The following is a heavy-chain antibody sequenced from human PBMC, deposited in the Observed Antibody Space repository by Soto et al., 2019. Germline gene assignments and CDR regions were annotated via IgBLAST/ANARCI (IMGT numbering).Heavy chain of an antibody. Sequence: ASVKVSCKASGGTFSSYAISWVRQAPGQGLEWMGGIIPIFGTANYAQKFQGRVTITADESTSTAYMELSSLRSEDTAVYYCARDRGYSSGSPTRRYGMDVWGQGTTVTVSS. J-gene: IGHJ6*02. CDR3: ARDRGYSSGSPTRRYGMDV. V-gene: IGHV1-69*01. CDR1: GGTFSSYA. CDR2: IIPIFGTA. D-gene: IGHD6-19*01.